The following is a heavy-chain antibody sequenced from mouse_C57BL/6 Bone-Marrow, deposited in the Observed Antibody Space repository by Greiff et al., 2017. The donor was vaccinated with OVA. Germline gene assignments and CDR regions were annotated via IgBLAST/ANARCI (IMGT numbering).Heavy chain of an antibody. V-gene: IGHV14-2*01. CDR3: ARSGDYYGSSGAMDY. D-gene: IGHD1-1*01. J-gene: IGHJ4*01. CDR2: IDPEDGET. CDR1: GFNIKDYY. Sequence: DVHLVESGAELVKPGASVKLSCTASGFNIKDYYMHWVKQRTEQGLEWIGRIDPEDGETKYAPKFQGKATITADKSSNTAYLQLSSLTSEDTAVYYCARSGDYYGSSGAMDYWGQGTSVTVSS.